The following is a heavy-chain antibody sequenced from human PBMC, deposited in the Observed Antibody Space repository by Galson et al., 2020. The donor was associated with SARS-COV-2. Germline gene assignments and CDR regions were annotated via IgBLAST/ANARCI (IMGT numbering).Heavy chain of an antibody. Sequence: SVTVSCQVSGYTLSEVSMHWLRQPPGKGLAWMAGVHPQDGEPIYGQHFRGRVTLTEGTSADTADMELRGLRSGDTAVYYCASSRWLSTFDMWGQGTMVTVSS. D-gene: IGHD2-2*01. CDR3: ASSRWLSTFDM. V-gene: IGHV1-24*01. CDR1: GYTLSEVS. CDR2: VHPQDGEP. J-gene: IGHJ3*02.